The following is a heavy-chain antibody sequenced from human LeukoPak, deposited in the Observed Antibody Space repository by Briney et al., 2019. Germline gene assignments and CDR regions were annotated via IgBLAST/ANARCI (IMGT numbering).Heavy chain of an antibody. CDR3: ARTTVGGHAFDI. D-gene: IGHD4-23*01. J-gene: IGHJ3*02. CDR2: IYYSGST. Sequence: PSETLSLTCTVSGGSISSYYWSWIRQPPGKGLEWIGYIYYSGSTNYNPSLKSRVTISVDTSKNQFSLKLSSVTAADTAVYYCARTTVGGHAFDIWGQGTMVTVSS. CDR1: GGSISSYY. V-gene: IGHV4-59*01.